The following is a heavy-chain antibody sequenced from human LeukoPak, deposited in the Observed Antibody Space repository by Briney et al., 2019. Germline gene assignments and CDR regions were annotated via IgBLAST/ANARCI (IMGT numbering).Heavy chain of an antibody. CDR1: GFTFSRYW. Sequence: GGSLRLSCAASGFTFSRYWMHWVRQAPGKGLVWVSRINSDGSSTSYADSVKGRFTISRDNSKNTVYLQMSSLRAEDTAVYYCVKESRVVRGVIMDAFDMWGQGTMVTVSS. D-gene: IGHD3-10*01. V-gene: IGHV3-74*01. J-gene: IGHJ3*02. CDR2: INSDGSST. CDR3: VKESRVVRGVIMDAFDM.